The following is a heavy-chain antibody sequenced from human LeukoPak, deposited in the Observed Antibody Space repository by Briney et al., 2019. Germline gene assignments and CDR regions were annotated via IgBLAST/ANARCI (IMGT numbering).Heavy chain of an antibody. CDR2: ISGSGGSS. D-gene: IGHD5-18*01. CDR3: AKDQLGLDTAGT. Sequence: PGGSLRLSCAASGFTFSSYAMSWVRQAPGKGLEWVSAISGSGGSSYYADSVKGRFTISRDNSKNTLYLQMNSLRAENTAVYYCAKDQLGLDTAGTWGQGTLVTVSS. J-gene: IGHJ5*02. V-gene: IGHV3-23*01. CDR1: GFTFSSYA.